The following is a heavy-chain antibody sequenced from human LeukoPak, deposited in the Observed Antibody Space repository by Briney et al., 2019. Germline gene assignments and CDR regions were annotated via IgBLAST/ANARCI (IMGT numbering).Heavy chain of an antibody. Sequence: RSGRSLRLSRAASGFTFSSYAMHWVRQAPGKGLEWVAVISYDGSNKYYADSVKGRFTISRDNSKNTLYLQMNSLRAEDTAVYYCATNYYDSSGYYYVPYYWGQGTLVTVSS. CDR3: ATNYYDSSGYYYVPYY. V-gene: IGHV3-30*04. D-gene: IGHD3-22*01. CDR1: GFTFSSYA. J-gene: IGHJ4*02. CDR2: ISYDGSNK.